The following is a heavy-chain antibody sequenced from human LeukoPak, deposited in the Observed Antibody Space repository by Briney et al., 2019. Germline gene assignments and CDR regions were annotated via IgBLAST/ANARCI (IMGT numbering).Heavy chain of an antibody. CDR2: IYYSGTT. CDR3: ARTYGDSYYYYYMDV. V-gene: IGHV4-59*01. CDR1: GGSISSYF. D-gene: IGHD2-21*01. Sequence: SETLSLTCTISGGSISSYFWSWIRQPPGKRLEWIGYIYYSGTTNYNPSLKSRVTISVDTSKNQFSLKLSSVTAADTAVYYCARTYGDSYYYYYMDVWGKGTTVTVSS. J-gene: IGHJ6*03.